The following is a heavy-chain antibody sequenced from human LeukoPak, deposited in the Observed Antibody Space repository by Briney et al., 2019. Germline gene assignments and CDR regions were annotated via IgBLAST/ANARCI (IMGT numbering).Heavy chain of an antibody. Sequence: GGSLRLSCAASGFTFSSYWMSWVRQAPGKGLEWVANIRQDGSVQNYVDSVKGRFTISRDNPKNSVYLQMRSLRAEDTAVYYCLVTTRSRGFDYWGQGPLVTVSS. CDR1: GFTFSSYW. D-gene: IGHD1/OR15-1a*01. V-gene: IGHV3-7*01. CDR3: LVTTRSRGFDY. CDR2: IRQDGSVQ. J-gene: IGHJ4*02.